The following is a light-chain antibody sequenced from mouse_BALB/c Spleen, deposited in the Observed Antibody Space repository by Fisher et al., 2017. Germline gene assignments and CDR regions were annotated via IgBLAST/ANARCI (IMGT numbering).Light chain of an antibody. CDR2: GTS. CDR3: QQWSSNPPT. CDR1: SSVSSSY. Sequence: IVITQTPAIMSASLGERVTVTCTASSSVSSSYLHWYQQKPGSSPKPWIYGTSNLASGVPARFSGSGSGTSYSLTISSVEAEDDATYYCQQWSSNPPTFGGGTKLEIK. J-gene: IGKJ2*01. V-gene: IGKV4-74*01.